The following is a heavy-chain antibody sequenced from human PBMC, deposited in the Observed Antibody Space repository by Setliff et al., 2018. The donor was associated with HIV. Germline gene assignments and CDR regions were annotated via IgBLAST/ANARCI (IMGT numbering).Heavy chain of an antibody. Sequence: PSETLSLTCSVSSDPITNYYWNWIRQLPGKELEWVGHIHYSGSTNYNPSLKSRVTILIDTSKNEFSLKLRSVTAADTAVYYCATVSGYYWQYFDYWGPGTLVTVSS. V-gene: IGHV4-59*01. CDR3: ATVSGYYWQYFDY. D-gene: IGHD3-22*01. CDR1: SDPITNYY. J-gene: IGHJ4*02. CDR2: IHYSGST.